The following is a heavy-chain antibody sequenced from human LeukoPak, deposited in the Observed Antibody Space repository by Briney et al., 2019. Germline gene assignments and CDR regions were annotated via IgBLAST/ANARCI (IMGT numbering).Heavy chain of an antibody. CDR1: GFTFSNAW. Sequence: GGSLRLSCAASGFTFSNAWMNWVRQAPGKRPEWVANMNIDGSEKYCADSVKGRFSISRDNARNSVYLQMASLRVEDTAVYYCARDPVEWELLLDYWGQGTLVTVSS. V-gene: IGHV3-7*01. J-gene: IGHJ4*02. CDR2: MNIDGSEK. CDR3: ARDPVEWELLLDY. D-gene: IGHD1-26*01.